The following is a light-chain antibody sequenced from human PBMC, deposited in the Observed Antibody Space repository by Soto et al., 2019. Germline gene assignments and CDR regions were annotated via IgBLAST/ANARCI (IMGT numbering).Light chain of an antibody. V-gene: IGKV3-20*01. CDR2: GTS. CDR3: EYYGSSIT. CDR1: QSISNNH. J-gene: IGKJ4*01. Sequence: EVGLTQSPGTLSLSPGERVTLSCRASQSISNNHLAWYQQKPGQAPRLLIHGTSNRATGIPDRFSGSGSGTDFTPTFSRLEPEDFAVYYCEYYGSSITFGGGTKVDIK.